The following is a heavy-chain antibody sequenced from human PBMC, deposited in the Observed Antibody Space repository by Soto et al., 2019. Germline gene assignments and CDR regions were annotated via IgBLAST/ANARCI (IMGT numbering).Heavy chain of an antibody. J-gene: IGHJ5*02. D-gene: IGHD3-10*01. Sequence: RSLTCTVSGGSISSNSYYWDWIRQPPGKGLDWIGSIYHRGSTYYNPSLKSRVAISVDPSTNQFSLTLTSVTAADTAVYYCARRSPLVYGNPFDHWGQGTLVTVSS. CDR2: IYHRGST. CDR3: ARRSPLVYGNPFDH. CDR1: GGSISSNSYY. V-gene: IGHV4-39*01.